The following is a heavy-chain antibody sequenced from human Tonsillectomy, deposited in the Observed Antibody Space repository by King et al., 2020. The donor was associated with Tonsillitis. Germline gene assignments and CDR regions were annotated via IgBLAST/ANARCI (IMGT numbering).Heavy chain of an antibody. D-gene: IGHD2-2*02. CDR2: ITSSSIYK. Sequence: VQLVESGGGLVKPGGSLRLSCAAPRFTFSRYNMNWVRQAPGKGLEWVSSITSSSIYKYYADSVKGRFTISRVNAKNSLYLQMNSLRAEDTAVYYCARDLDCSSTSCNTEFYYMDVWGKGTTVTVSS. J-gene: IGHJ6*03. CDR1: RFTFSRYN. CDR3: ARDLDCSSTSCNTEFYYMDV. V-gene: IGHV3-21*01.